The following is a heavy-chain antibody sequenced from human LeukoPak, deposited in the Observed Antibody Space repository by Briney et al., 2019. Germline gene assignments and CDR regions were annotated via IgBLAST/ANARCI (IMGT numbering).Heavy chain of an antibody. CDR1: GGSISSYY. Sequence: SETLSLTCTVSGGSISSYYWSWIRQPPGKGLEWIGYIYYSGSTNYNPSLKSRVTISVDTSKNQFSLKLSSVTAADTAVYYCARSVVVTAILSDHDAFDIWGQGTMVTVSS. V-gene: IGHV4-59*01. J-gene: IGHJ3*02. CDR3: ARSVVVTAILSDHDAFDI. CDR2: IYYSGST. D-gene: IGHD2-21*02.